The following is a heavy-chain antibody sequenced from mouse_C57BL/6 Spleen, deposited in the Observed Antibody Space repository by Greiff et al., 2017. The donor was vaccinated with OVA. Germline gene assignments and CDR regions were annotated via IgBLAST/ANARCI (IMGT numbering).Heavy chain of an antibody. CDR2: INPNNGGN. Sequence: VQLQQSGPELVKPGASVTMSCKASGYTFTDYNMHWVKQSHGKSLEWIGYINPNNGGNSYNQKFKGPAILTVNKPSRTAYMELRSLTSDDSAVYYCARTTVGYFDVWGTGTTVTVSS. CDR1: GYTFTDYN. CDR3: ARTTVGYFDV. V-gene: IGHV1-22*01. D-gene: IGHD1-1*01. J-gene: IGHJ1*03.